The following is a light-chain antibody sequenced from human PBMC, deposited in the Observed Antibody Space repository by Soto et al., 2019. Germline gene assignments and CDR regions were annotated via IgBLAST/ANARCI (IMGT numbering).Light chain of an antibody. V-gene: IGKV2D-30*01. CDR1: QSPVFSNGNTY. J-gene: IGKJ1*01. CDR3: SQSTHPWT. Sequence: DVVMTQSPLSLPVTLGQPAPISCRPSQSPVFSNGNTYLNWFQQRTGPSPRRLVSKVSNWTAGVPDRFSGSWSGSDFTLKTSSVAPAEVGLYYCSQSTHPWTIVQGTKVYSK. CDR2: KVS.